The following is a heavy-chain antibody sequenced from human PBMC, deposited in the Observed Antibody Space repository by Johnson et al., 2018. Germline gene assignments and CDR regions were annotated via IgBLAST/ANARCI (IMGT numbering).Heavy chain of an antibody. D-gene: IGHD2-15*01. V-gene: IGHV4-39*07. CDR3: ARVNGDIFQQ. CDR1: GGSISNITYY. Sequence: QVQLQESGPGLVKPSETLSLTCTVSGGSISNITYYWGWIRQPPGKGLEWIATASYFGSTYYNPSLKSRVTISPDTSKNQFSLKLNSVTAADTAVYYCARVNGDIFQQWGQGTLVIVSS. CDR2: ASYFGST. J-gene: IGHJ1*01.